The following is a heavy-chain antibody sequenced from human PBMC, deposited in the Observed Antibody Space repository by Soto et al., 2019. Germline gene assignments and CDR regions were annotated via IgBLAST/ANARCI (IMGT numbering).Heavy chain of an antibody. D-gene: IGHD1-1*01. CDR2: IYHSGST. V-gene: IGHV4-30-2*01. CDR1: GGSISSGGYS. Sequence: PSETLSLTCAVSGGSISSGGYSWSWIRQPPGKGLEWIGYIYHSGSTYYNPSLKSRVTISVDRSKNQFSLKLSSVTAADTAVYYCAREMATTFDAFDIWGQGTMVTVS. J-gene: IGHJ3*02. CDR3: AREMATTFDAFDI.